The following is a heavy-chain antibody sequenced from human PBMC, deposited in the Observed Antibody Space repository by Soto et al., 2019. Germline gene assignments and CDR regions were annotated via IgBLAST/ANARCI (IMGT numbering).Heavy chain of an antibody. D-gene: IGHD3-10*01. V-gene: IGHV3-73*01. Sequence: PGGSLRLSCAASGFTFSGSAMHWVRQASGKGLEWVGRIRGKANSYATAYAASVKGRFTISRDDSKNTAYLQMNSLKTEDTAVYYCTRPLSTTMVRGVMVPYGMDVWGQGTTVTVSS. CDR3: TRPLSTTMVRGVMVPYGMDV. CDR1: GFTFSGSA. J-gene: IGHJ6*02. CDR2: IRGKANSYAT.